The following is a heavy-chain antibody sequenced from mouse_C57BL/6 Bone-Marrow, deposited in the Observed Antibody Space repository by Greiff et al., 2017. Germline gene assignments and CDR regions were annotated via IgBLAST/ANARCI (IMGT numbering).Heavy chain of an antibody. Sequence: EVQLVESGGGLVQPGGSLSLSCAASGFTFTDYYMSWVRQPPGKALEWLGFIRNKANGYTTEYSASVKGRFTISRDNSQSILYLQMNALRAEDSATYYCARYSSYDYPAWFAYWGQGTLVTVSA. CDR2: IRNKANGYTT. CDR3: ARYSSYDYPAWFAY. D-gene: IGHD2-4*01. J-gene: IGHJ3*01. V-gene: IGHV7-3*01. CDR1: GFTFTDYY.